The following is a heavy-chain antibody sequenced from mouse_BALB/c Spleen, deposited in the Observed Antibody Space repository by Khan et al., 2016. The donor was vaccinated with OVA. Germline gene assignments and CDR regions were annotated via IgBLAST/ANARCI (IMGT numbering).Heavy chain of an antibody. CDR2: IYTYTGEP. D-gene: IGHD3-3*01. CDR3: ARGGRRAMDY. CDR1: GYTFTNYG. Sequence: QIQLVQSGPDLKKPGETVKISCKASGYTFTNYGINWVKQAPGKGLKWMGWIYTYTGEPTYADDFKGRFAFSLDTSASTAYLQINTLKTEDTATYFCARGGRRAMDYWGQGTSVTVSS. J-gene: IGHJ4*01. V-gene: IGHV9-3-1*01.